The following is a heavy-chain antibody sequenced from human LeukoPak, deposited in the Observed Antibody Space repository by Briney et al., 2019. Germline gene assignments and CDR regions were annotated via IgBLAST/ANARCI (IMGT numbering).Heavy chain of an antibody. V-gene: IGHV3-33*01. D-gene: IGHD3-3*01. Sequence: GGSLRLSCAAAGFTFNTYGMHWLRQAPGKGLEWVALIWYDGSNKYYADSVKGRFTISRDNSGDTLFLQMNSLRVEDSAVYYCARVYDFWSGYYGYFDYWGQGTLVTVPS. CDR3: ARVYDFWSGYYGYFDY. CDR1: GFTFNTYG. J-gene: IGHJ4*02. CDR2: IWYDGSNK.